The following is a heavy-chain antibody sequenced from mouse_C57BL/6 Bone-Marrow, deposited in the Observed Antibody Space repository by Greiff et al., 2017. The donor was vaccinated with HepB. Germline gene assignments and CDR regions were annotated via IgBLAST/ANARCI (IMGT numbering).Heavy chain of an antibody. Sequence: EVQGVESGAELVRPGASVKLSCTASGFNIKDDYMHWVKQRPEQGLEWIGWIDPENGDTEYASKFQGKATITADTSSNTAYLQLSSLTSEDTAVYYCTTCLSNYDWYFDYWGQGTTLTVSS. CDR3: TTCLSNYDWYFDY. V-gene: IGHV14-4*01. CDR2: IDPENGDT. D-gene: IGHD2-5*01. CDR1: GFNIKDDY. J-gene: IGHJ2*01.